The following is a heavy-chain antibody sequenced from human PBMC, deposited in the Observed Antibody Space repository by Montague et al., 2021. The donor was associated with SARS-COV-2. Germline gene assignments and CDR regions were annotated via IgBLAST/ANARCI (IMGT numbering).Heavy chain of an antibody. Sequence: TLSLTCAVYGGSFSGYYWSWIRQPPGKGLEWIGEINHSGSTNYNPSLKSRVTISVDTSKNQFSLKLSSVTAADTAVYYCARVQRGYYYGLGVSAHFDYWGQGTLVTVSS. J-gene: IGHJ4*02. V-gene: IGHV4-34*01. D-gene: IGHD3-10*01. CDR2: INHSGST. CDR3: ARVQRGYYYGLGVSAHFDY. CDR1: GGSFSGYY.